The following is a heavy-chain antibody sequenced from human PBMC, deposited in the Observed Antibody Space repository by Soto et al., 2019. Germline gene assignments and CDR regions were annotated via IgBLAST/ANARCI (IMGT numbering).Heavy chain of an antibody. CDR2: TYHSGNP. CDR1: GDTVSTGGYS. Sequence: PSETLSLTCGVSGDTVSTGGYSWAWIRQPPGKALEWIGHTYHSGNPYYNPSLKGRVIISVDRSKNQFSLKVSSVTAADTAVYFCARRHGLDIDAYYWGQGILVTVSS. J-gene: IGHJ4*02. V-gene: IGHV4-30-2*01. D-gene: IGHD3-9*01. CDR3: ARRHGLDIDAYY.